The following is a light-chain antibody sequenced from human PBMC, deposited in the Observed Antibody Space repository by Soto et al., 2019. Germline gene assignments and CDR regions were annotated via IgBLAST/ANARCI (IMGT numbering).Light chain of an antibody. CDR2: KAS. J-gene: IGKJ3*01. CDR3: QYYNNV. V-gene: IGKV1-5*03. CDR1: QTLNTW. Sequence: DIQMTQSPSTLSASLGDRVFLTGRDSQTLNTWLAWDQQKPGKAPKLMIYKASGLESGVQSRFSGSGPGTEVALAITSLQPDDFATYYCQYYNNVLGPGTKVDI.